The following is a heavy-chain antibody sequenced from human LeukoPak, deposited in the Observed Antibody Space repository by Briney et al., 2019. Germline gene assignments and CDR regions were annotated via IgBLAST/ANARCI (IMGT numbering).Heavy chain of an antibody. V-gene: IGHV1-69*05. D-gene: IGHD3-22*01. J-gene: IGHJ4*02. Sequence: SVKVSCKASGGTFSSYAISWVRQAPGQGLEWMGRIIPVFGTANYAQKFQGRVTITTDESTSTAYMELSSLRSEDTAVYYCARYYYDSSGYYRHWGQGTLVTVSS. CDR1: GGTFSSYA. CDR2: IIPVFGTA. CDR3: ARYYYDSSGYYRH.